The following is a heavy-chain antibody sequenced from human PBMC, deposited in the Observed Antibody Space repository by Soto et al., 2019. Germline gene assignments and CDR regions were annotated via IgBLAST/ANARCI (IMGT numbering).Heavy chain of an antibody. J-gene: IGHJ4*02. CDR1: GYTFANYD. Sequence: ASVKVSCKASGYTFANYDINWVRQATGQGLEWMGWVNPHSGNTGYAQRLQGRVSMTSDTSTTTAYMELTSLTSDDTAVYFCARGWELPAATFDYWGQGTLVTVSX. CDR3: ARGWELPAATFDY. CDR2: VNPHSGNT. D-gene: IGHD2-2*01. V-gene: IGHV1-8*01.